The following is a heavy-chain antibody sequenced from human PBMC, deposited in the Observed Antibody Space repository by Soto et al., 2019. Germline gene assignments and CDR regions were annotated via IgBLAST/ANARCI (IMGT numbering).Heavy chain of an antibody. Sequence: QVQLQESGPGLVKPSETLSLTCTVSGGSISSYYWSWIRQPPGKGLEWIGYIYYSGSTNYNPSLKSRVTISVDTSKNQFSLKLSSVTAADTAVYYCAGTNGVLPIGFDPWGQGTLVTVSS. J-gene: IGHJ5*02. CDR2: IYYSGST. D-gene: IGHD2-8*01. CDR1: GGSISSYY. V-gene: IGHV4-59*01. CDR3: AGTNGVLPIGFDP.